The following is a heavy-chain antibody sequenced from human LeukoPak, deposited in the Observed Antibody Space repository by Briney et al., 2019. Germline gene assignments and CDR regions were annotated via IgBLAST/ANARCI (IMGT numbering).Heavy chain of an antibody. CDR3: VGYITMVRGVRGWFDP. V-gene: IGHV4-59*08. J-gene: IGHJ5*02. CDR2: IYYSGST. D-gene: IGHD3-10*01. Sequence: PSETLSLTCTVSGGSISSYYWSWIRQPPGKGLEWIGYIYYSGSTNYNPSLKSRVTISVDTSKNRFSLKLSSVTAADTAVYYCVGYITMVRGVRGWFDPWGQGTLVTVSS. CDR1: GGSISSYY.